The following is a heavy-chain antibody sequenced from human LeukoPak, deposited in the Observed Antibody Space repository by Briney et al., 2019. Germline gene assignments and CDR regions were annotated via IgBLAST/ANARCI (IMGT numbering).Heavy chain of an antibody. J-gene: IGHJ5*02. V-gene: IGHV1-69*13. D-gene: IGHD2-21*02. Sequence: SVKVSCKAAGGTFSSYAISWVRQAPGQGLEWMGGIIPIFGTAKYAQKFQGRVTITADELTRTAYMELSSLRSEDTAVYYCARAPSLVVTASPWLGWFDPWGQGTLVTVPS. CDR1: GGTFSSYA. CDR2: IIPIFGTA. CDR3: ARAPSLVVTASPWLGWFDP.